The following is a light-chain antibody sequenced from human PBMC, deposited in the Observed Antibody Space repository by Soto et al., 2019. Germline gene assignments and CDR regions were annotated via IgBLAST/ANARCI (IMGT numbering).Light chain of an antibody. Sequence: TTQSPSMLTASLGERDSLSCRASQSVSINLAWYQQKPGQAPRLLIYGASSMATGIPSRFSGSGSGTEFTLSISSLQPEDFATYYCQQYNSYSITFGQGTRLEIK. CDR1: QSVSIN. J-gene: IGKJ5*01. V-gene: IGKV3-15*01. CDR2: GAS. CDR3: QQYNSYSIT.